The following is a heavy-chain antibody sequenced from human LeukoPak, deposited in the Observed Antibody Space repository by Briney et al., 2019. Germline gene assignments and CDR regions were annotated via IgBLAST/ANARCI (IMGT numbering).Heavy chain of an antibody. CDR2: IDPGDSYT. D-gene: IGHD3-10*01. J-gene: IGHJ4*02. V-gene: IGHV5-10-1*01. CDR1: GYRFTSYW. CDR3: ARHYYGSGSYSHFDF. Sequence: GEPLKISFKGSGYRFTSYWISWVRQMPGKGLEWMGRIDPGDSYTSYVPSFQGHVTISSDTSISTAYLQWSSLKASDTAMYYCARHYYGSGSYSHFDFWGQGTLVTVSS.